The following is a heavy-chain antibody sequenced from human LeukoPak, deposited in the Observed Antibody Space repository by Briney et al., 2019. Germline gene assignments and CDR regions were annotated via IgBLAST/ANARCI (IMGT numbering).Heavy chain of an antibody. CDR3: ARDSSGWENWFDP. D-gene: IGHD6-19*01. Sequence: GASVKVSCKTSGYIFTPHHIHWMRQAPGQGLELLGWVSAANNPEYSQKFQGRVVITRDASATTSYLELNSLRSEDTAVYYCARDSSGWENWFDPWGQGTLVTVSS. CDR2: VSAANNP. V-gene: IGHV1-3*01. J-gene: IGHJ5*02. CDR1: GYIFTPHH.